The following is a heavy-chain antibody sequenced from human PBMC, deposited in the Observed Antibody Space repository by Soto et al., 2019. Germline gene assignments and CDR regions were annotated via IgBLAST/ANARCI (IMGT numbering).Heavy chain of an antibody. CDR1: GYTFTSYD. CDR3: ARGQQALWYNWFDT. V-gene: IGHV1-8*01. Sequence: QVQLVQSGAEVKKPGASVKVSCKAYGYTFTSYDINWVRQATGQGLEWMGWMNPNSGNTGYAQKFQGRVTMTRNTSISTAYMELSSLRSEDTAVYYCARGQQALWYNWFDTWGQGTLVTVSS. CDR2: MNPNSGNT. J-gene: IGHJ5*02. D-gene: IGHD6-13*01.